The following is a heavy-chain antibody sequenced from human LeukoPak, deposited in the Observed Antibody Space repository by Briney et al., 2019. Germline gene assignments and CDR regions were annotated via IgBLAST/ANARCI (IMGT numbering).Heavy chain of an antibody. V-gene: IGHV4-4*02. CDR3: ARNGEGGYFFDY. CDR1: GGSISNNNW. Sequence: PSETLSLTCAVSGGSISNNNWWSWVRQPPGKGLEWIGEIYHRGSTKYNPSLKSRVTTSVDKSNNQFSLKLTSVTAADTAVYYCARNGEGGYFFDYRGQGTLVTVSS. CDR2: IYHRGST. D-gene: IGHD3-10*01. J-gene: IGHJ4*02.